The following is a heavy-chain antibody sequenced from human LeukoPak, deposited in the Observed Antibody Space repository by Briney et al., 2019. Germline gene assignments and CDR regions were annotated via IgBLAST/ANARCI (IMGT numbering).Heavy chain of an antibody. J-gene: IGHJ3*02. CDR2: IHTDGSST. V-gene: IGHV3-74*01. CDR1: GFTFSSYA. CDR3: AREGSWRDDAFDI. D-gene: IGHD6-13*01. Sequence: GGSLRLSCAASGFTFSSYAMSWVRQTPGKGLVWVSRIHTDGSSTSYADSVKGRFTISRDNAKNTLYLHMNSLRAEDTAVYYCAREGSWRDDAFDIWGQGTMVTVSS.